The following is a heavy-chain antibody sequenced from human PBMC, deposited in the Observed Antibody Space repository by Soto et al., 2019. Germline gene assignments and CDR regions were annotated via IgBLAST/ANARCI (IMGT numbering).Heavy chain of an antibody. D-gene: IGHD2-8*01. J-gene: IGHJ5*02. Sequence: ASVNVSCNASGYTFTSYCISWVRQAPGQGLEWMGWISAYNGNTNYAQKLQGRVTMTTDTSTSTAYMELRSLRSDDTAVYYCARDDCTNGVCYSQLHPCGQGTLVTVSS. CDR2: ISAYNGNT. CDR1: GYTFTSYC. CDR3: ARDDCTNGVCYSQLHP. V-gene: IGHV1-18*01.